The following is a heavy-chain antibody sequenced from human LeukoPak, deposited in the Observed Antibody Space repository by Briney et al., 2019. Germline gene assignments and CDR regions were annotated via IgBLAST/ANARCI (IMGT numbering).Heavy chain of an antibody. J-gene: IGHJ4*02. CDR1: GFTFSGSS. Sequence: TGGSLRLSCAASGFTFSGSSMHWVRQASGKGLEWVGRIRSKANNYATAYAASVKGRFTISRDDSKNTAYLQMNSLKTEDTAVYYCTSPPYCSGGSCYRNDYWGQGTLVTVSS. CDR3: TSPPYCSGGSCYRNDY. D-gene: IGHD2-15*01. CDR2: IRSKANNYAT. V-gene: IGHV3-73*01.